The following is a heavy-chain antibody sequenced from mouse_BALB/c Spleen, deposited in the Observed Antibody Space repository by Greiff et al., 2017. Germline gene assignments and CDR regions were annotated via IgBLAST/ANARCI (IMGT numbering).Heavy chain of an antibody. CDR1: GFTFSSYA. CDR2: ISSGGST. V-gene: IGHV5-6-5*01. D-gene: IGHD1-1*01. CDR3: ARGDYYGSSHDWYFDV. Sequence: EVQRVESGGGLVKPGGSLKLSCAASGFTFSSYAMSWVRQTPEKRLEWVASISSGGSTYYPDSVKGRFTISRDNARNILYLQMSSLRSEDTAMYYCARGDYYGSSHDWYFDVWGAGTTVTVSS. J-gene: IGHJ1*01.